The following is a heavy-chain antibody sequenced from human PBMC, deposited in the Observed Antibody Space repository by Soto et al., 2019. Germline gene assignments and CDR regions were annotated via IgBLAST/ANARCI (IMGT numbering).Heavy chain of an antibody. Sequence: EVQLVESGGALVQPGGSLRLSCEASGFTFSNYWMTWVRQAPGKGLEWVANIKQDGGDKYYVGPVKGRFTISRDNTKNSLYLQMNSLRAEDTAVYYCARDGRDCSGDHCYSWHDYGGQGTLVTVSS. CDR3: ARDGRDCSGDHCYSWHDY. CDR2: IKQDGGDK. V-gene: IGHV3-7*01. CDR1: GFTFSNYW. D-gene: IGHD2-15*01. J-gene: IGHJ4*02.